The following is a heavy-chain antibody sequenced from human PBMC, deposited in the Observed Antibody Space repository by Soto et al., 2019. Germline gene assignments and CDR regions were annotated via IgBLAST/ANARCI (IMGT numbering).Heavy chain of an antibody. CDR2: INAGNGNT. V-gene: IGHV1-3*01. D-gene: IGHD3-22*01. CDR3: PQSYDSSRYHLAYFLY. CDR1: GYTFTSYS. Sequence: VKRSCFMYGYTFTSYSFHWVSSSPGQRLEWMGRINAGNGNTKYSQKFQGRVTITRDTAATTAYLALSSLRSDDTAVYFFPQSYDSSRYHLAYFLYWGQGTLVTVSS. J-gene: IGHJ4*02.